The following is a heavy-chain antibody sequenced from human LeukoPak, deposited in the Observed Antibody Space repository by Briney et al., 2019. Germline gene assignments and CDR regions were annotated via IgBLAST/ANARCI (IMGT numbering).Heavy chain of an antibody. CDR2: IWYDGAYK. V-gene: IGHV3-33*01. Sequence: GGSLRLSCAASGFTFSSYGIHWVRQAPGKGLEGVAVIWYDGAYKYYTDSVKGRFTISRDNSKNTLYLQMDSLRVEDTAIYYCARGEVGGTLLDYWGQGTLVTVSS. CDR1: GFTFSSYG. J-gene: IGHJ4*02. D-gene: IGHD1-26*01. CDR3: ARGEVGGTLLDY.